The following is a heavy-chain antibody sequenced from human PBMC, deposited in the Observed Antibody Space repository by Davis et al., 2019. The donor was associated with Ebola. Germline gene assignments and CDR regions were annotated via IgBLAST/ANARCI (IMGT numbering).Heavy chain of an antibody. J-gene: IGHJ6*02. V-gene: IGHV1-2*06. CDR1: GYTFTGNY. CDR2: INPNSGGT. Sequence: ASVKVSCKASGYTFTGNYIQWVRQTPGQGLEWMGRINPNSGGTNYAQKFQGRVTMSRDTSTSTAYMEMNRLRSDDTAVYFCARGGITMMVVPRDYYYGLDVWGQGTTVTVSS. CDR3: ARGGITMMVVPRDYYYGLDV. D-gene: IGHD3-22*01.